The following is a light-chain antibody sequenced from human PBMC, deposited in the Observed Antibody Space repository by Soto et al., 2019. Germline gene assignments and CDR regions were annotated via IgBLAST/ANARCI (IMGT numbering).Light chain of an antibody. J-gene: IGKJ1*01. CDR2: EAS. CDR3: QQYNTDPYA. CDR1: QSSSTW. V-gene: IGKV1-5*03. Sequence: DIQMTKSPSTLSASVGVRVTITCRASQSSSTWLAWYQQIPGKTPKLLISEASQLESGVPSRFSGSRSGTEFTLTLSSLHHDDFATYYCQQYNTDPYAFGQGTKLEIK.